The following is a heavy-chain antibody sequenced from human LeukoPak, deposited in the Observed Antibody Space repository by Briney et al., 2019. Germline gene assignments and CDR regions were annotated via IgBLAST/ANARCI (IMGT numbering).Heavy chain of an antibody. CDR2: IYYSGST. D-gene: IGHD2-15*01. V-gene: IGHV4-31*03. J-gene: IGHJ5*02. CDR1: GGSISSGGYY. CDR3: AAQDVNWFDP. Sequence: SETLSLTCSVSGGSISSGGYYWSWIRQHPGKGLEWIGYIYYSGSTYYNPSLKSRVTISVDTSKNQFSLKLSSVTAADTTVYYCAAQDVNWFDPWGQGTLVTVSS.